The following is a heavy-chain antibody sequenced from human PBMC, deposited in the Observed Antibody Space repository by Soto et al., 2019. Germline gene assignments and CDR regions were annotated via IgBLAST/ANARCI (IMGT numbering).Heavy chain of an antibody. CDR3: ASHSTMVRENYYYGMDV. CDR1: GGSISSSGYY. V-gene: IGHV4-39*01. Sequence: SETLSLTCTVSGGSISSSGYYWGWIRQPPGKGLEWIGSINYSGSTNYNPSLKSRVTISVDTSKNQFSLKLSSVTAADTAVYYCASHSTMVRENYYYGMDVWGQGTTVTVSS. J-gene: IGHJ6*02. D-gene: IGHD3-10*01. CDR2: INYSGST.